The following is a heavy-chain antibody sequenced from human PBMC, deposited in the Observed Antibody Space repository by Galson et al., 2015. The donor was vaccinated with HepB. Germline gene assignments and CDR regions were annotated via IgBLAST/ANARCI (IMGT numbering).Heavy chain of an antibody. V-gene: IGHV1-69*13. CDR3: TNTSRQYNWFDP. D-gene: IGHD6-13*01. Sequence: SVKVSCKASGGTFSSYALAWVRQAPGQGLEWMGGIIPIFSTTNYAPNFKGRVTITADDSTNTTYMELSSLRSDDTAVYYCTNTSRQYNWFDPGGQGTLVTVSS. CDR2: IIPIFSTT. J-gene: IGHJ5*02. CDR1: GGTFSSYA.